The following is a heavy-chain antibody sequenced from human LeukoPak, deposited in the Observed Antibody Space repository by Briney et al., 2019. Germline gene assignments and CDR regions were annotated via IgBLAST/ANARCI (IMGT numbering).Heavy chain of an antibody. CDR3: ARRYGFWSGYQYFYYGMDV. J-gene: IGHJ6*02. CDR2: MNPNSGNT. Sequence: GASVKVSCKASGYTLTSYDINWVRQATGQGLEWMGWMNPNSGNTGYAQKFQGRVTMTRNTSISTAYMELSSLRSEDTAVYYCARRYGFWSGYQYFYYGMDVWGQGTTVTVSS. V-gene: IGHV1-8*01. CDR1: GYTLTSYD. D-gene: IGHD3-3*01.